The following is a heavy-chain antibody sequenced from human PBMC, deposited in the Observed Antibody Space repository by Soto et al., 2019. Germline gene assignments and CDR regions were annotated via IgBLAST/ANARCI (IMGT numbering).Heavy chain of an antibody. Sequence: QVQLQQWGAGLLKPSETLSLTCAVYGGSFSGNYWSWIRQPPGKGLEWIGEMNPSGSTSHNPSLKSRVTISVDTSKNQCSLRLSSVTAADTAVYYCARGRGVPMVRGVTKSYYYYGMDVWGQGTTVTVSS. CDR2: MNPSGST. CDR3: ARGRGVPMVRGVTKSYYYYGMDV. CDR1: GGSFSGNY. D-gene: IGHD3-10*01. J-gene: IGHJ6*02. V-gene: IGHV4-34*01.